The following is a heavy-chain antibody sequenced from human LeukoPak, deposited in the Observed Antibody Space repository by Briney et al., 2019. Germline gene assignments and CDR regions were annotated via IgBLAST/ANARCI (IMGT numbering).Heavy chain of an antibody. V-gene: IGHV3-23*01. CDR3: AKDGPGGYDSSGYYDY. Sequence: PGGSLRLSCAASGFTFSSYAMSWVRQAPGKGLEWVSAISGSGGSTYYADSVKGRFTISRDNSKNTLYLQMNSLRAEDTAVYYCAKDGPGGYDSSGYYDYWGQGTLVTVSS. CDR1: GFTFSSYA. CDR2: ISGSGGST. D-gene: IGHD3-22*01. J-gene: IGHJ4*02.